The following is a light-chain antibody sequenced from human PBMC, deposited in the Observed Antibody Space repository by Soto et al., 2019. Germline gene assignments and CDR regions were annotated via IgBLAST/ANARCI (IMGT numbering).Light chain of an antibody. V-gene: IGKV1-9*01. J-gene: IGKJ1*01. CDR2: TTS. CDR3: QQANSFPPTT. CDR1: QAISNY. Sequence: DIQLTQSPSSLSGSVGDRVTIVCRASQAISNYVAWYQQKPGKAPKLLFSTTSTLEDGVPSRFSGSASGTEFTLTISSLQPEDFATYYCQQANSFPPTTFGQGTKVEIK.